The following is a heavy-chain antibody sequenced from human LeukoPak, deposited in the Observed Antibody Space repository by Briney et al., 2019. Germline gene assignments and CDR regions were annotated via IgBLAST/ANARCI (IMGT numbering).Heavy chain of an antibody. CDR2: MYYSGSP. CDR3: ARGSGVESLFDY. V-gene: IGHV4-31*03. J-gene: IGHJ4*02. CDR1: GGSISSGSYF. D-gene: IGHD3-10*01. Sequence: SQTLSLTCTVSGGSISSGSYFWSWTRQHPGRGLEWIGYMYYSGSPYYNPSLKSRLNMSVDTSKNQFSLTLTSVTAADTAVYYCARGSGVESLFDYWGQGTLVTVSS.